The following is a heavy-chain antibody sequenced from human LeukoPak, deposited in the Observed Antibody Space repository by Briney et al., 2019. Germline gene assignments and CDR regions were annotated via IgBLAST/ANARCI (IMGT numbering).Heavy chain of an antibody. V-gene: IGHV3-30*04. D-gene: IGHD6-13*01. Sequence: GGSLRLSCAASGFTFSSYAMYWVRQSPGKGLEWVAVISYDGSNKYYADSVKGRFTISRDNSKNTLYLQMNSLRAEDTAVYYCAKQVAAAASGMDVWGQGTTVTVSS. CDR3: AKQVAAAASGMDV. CDR1: GFTFSSYA. J-gene: IGHJ6*02. CDR2: ISYDGSNK.